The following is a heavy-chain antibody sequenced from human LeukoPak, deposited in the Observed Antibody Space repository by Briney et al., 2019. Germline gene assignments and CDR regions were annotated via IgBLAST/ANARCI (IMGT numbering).Heavy chain of an antibody. CDR1: GFTFSSYC. V-gene: IGHV3-30*18. D-gene: IGHD6-13*01. CDR2: ISYDGSNK. Sequence: GGSLRLSCAASGFTFSSYCMHWVRQAPGKGLEWVAVISYDGSNKYYADSVKGRFTISRDNSKNTLYLQMNSLRAEDTAVYYCAKVEAAGTNYWGQGTLVTVSS. J-gene: IGHJ4*02. CDR3: AKVEAAGTNY.